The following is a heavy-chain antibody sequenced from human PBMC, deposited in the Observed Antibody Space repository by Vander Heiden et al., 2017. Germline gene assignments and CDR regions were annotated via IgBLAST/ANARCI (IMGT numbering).Heavy chain of an antibody. J-gene: IGHJ4*02. D-gene: IGHD6-19*01. V-gene: IGHV3-23*01. CDR2: IRDSGDNT. CDR1: GFTFSSYA. Sequence: EVPLLESGVGFAQTGGCLRLSCGASGFTFSSYAMSWVRQAAGKGLEWVSAIRDSGDNTYYADSVKGRFTISRDNSKNTLFLHMNSLRAEDTAMYYCVKDRHGSGWYDWGQGTLVTVSS. CDR3: VKDRHGSGWYD.